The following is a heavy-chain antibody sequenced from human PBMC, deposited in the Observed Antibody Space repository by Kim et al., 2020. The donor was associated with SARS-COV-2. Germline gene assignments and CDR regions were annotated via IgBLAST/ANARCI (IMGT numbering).Heavy chain of an antibody. CDR2: INPNSGGT. D-gene: IGHD3-10*01. CDR1: GYTFTGYY. V-gene: IGHV1-2*02. J-gene: IGHJ6*02. Sequence: ASVKVSCKASGYTFTGYYMHWVRQAPGQGLEWMGWINPNSGGTNYAQKFQGRVTMTRDTSISTAYMELSRLRSDDTAVYYCAREAGFVGEISTNSYYYYGMDVWGQGTTVTVSS. CDR3: AREAGFVGEISTNSYYYYGMDV.